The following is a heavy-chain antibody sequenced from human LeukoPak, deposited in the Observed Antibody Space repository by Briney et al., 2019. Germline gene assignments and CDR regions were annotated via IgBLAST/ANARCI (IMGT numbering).Heavy chain of an antibody. J-gene: IGHJ4*02. CDR2: ISYDGSSI. CDR1: GFSFSSYG. Sequence: GGSLRLSCAASGFSFSSYGMHWVRQAPGKGLEWVAVISYDGSSIYYADSVKGRFTISRDNSKNTLYLQMNSLRAEDTAVYYCAKEYCSGGYYEDCFDYWGQGTLVTVSS. CDR3: AKEYCSGGYYEDCFDY. V-gene: IGHV3-30*18. D-gene: IGHD2-15*01.